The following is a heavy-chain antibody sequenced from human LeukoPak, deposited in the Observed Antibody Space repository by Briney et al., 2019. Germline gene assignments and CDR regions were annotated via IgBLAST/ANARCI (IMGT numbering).Heavy chain of an antibody. J-gene: IGHJ3*02. Sequence: SESLSLTCTVSGGSINDFYWNWIRQPAGKGLEWIGRIYTSGATNYNPSLKSRVTISVDTSKNQFSLKLSSVTAADTAVYYCARVSPYYYDSSPDAFDIWGQGTMVTVSS. D-gene: IGHD3-22*01. CDR2: IYTSGAT. V-gene: IGHV4-4*07. CDR3: ARVSPYYYDSSPDAFDI. CDR1: GGSINDFY.